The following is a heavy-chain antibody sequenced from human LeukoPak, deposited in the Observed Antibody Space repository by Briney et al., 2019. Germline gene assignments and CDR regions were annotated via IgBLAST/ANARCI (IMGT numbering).Heavy chain of an antibody. D-gene: IGHD2-21*02. Sequence: SETLSLTCTVSGDPITSNSNYKWTWLRQPPGKGLEWIGYIYYSGTTNYNPSLKSRVSISVDTSRNQFSLKLSSVTAADTALYYCTRDNGGDWYAFDIWGQGTVVTVSS. CDR1: GDPITSNSNYK. V-gene: IGHV4-61*01. J-gene: IGHJ3*02. CDR2: IYYSGTT. CDR3: TRDNGGDWYAFDI.